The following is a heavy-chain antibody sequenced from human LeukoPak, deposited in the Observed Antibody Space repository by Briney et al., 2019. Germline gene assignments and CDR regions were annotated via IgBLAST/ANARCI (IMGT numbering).Heavy chain of an antibody. D-gene: IGHD2-15*01. CDR1: GFTFSSYG. Sequence: GGSLRLSCAASGFTFSSYGMHWVRQAPGKGLEWVVAIWYDGSIQYYADSVKGRFTISRDNSKNTLYLQMDSLRAEDTDVYYCARAGYCSGGSCYGSDYWGQGTLVSVSS. CDR3: ARAGYCSGGSCYGSDY. CDR2: IWYDGSIQ. V-gene: IGHV3-33*01. J-gene: IGHJ4*02.